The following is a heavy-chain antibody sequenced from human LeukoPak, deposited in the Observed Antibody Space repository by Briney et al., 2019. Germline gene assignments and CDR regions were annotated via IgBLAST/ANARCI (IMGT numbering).Heavy chain of an antibody. D-gene: IGHD6-13*01. Sequence: GGSLRLSCVASGFTFSSQSMNWVRQAPGKGLEWVSFISSGSTTIYHADSVQGRFTISRDDAKNLLYLQMNSLRAEDTAVYYCARSGMTGSSWYPWGQGTLVTVSP. V-gene: IGHV3-48*01. CDR3: ARSGMTGSSWYP. J-gene: IGHJ5*02. CDR2: ISSGSTTI. CDR1: GFTFSSQS.